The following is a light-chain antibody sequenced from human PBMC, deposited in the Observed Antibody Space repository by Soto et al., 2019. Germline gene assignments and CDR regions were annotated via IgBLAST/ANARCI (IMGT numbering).Light chain of an antibody. Sequence: DIQMTQSPSTLSSSVGDRVTITCRASQSISSWLAWYQQKPGKAPKLLIYKASSLESGVPARFSGSGSGTAFTLTISSLQPDDFATYYCQQYNSYPYTFGQGTKLEI. CDR3: QQYNSYPYT. V-gene: IGKV1-5*03. CDR2: KAS. CDR1: QSISSW. J-gene: IGKJ2*01.